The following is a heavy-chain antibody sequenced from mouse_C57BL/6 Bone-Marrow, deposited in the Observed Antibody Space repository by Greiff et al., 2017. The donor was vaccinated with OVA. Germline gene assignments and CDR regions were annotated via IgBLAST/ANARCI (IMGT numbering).Heavy chain of an antibody. V-gene: IGHV1-15*01. CDR2: IDPENGGT. CDR1: GYTFTDYE. J-gene: IGHJ4*01. D-gene: IGHD2-5*01. Sequence: VQLQQSGAELVRPGASVTLSCKASGYTFTDYEMHWVKQTPVHGLEWIGAIDPENGGTAYNQKFKGKAILTADKSSSTAYMELRSLTSEDSAVDYCTRGDSNYYAMDYWGQGTSVTVSS. CDR3: TRGDSNYYAMDY.